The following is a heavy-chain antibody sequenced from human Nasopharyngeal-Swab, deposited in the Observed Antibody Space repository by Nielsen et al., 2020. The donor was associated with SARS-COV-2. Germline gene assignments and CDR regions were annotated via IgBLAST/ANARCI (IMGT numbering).Heavy chain of an antibody. CDR2: ISHNSGT. CDR1: GVSTTSQY. J-gene: IGHJ5*02. CDR3: AKEGATGWFDP. V-gene: IGHV4-59*11. Sequence: SETLSPTCTVSGVSTTSQYWSWSRQPPAKGLERIGYISHNSGTSYNPPLKSRVTMFMDTYKNQFSLRLTSVTAADTAVYYCAKEGATGWFDPCGQGTLVTVSS.